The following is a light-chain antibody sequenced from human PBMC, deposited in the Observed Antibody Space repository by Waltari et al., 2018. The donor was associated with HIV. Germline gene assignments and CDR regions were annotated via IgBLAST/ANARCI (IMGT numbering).Light chain of an antibody. CDR3: THYSNCPPT. CDR2: DTA. Sequence: EIVLTQSPATLSASPGERVTLSCRARGSVSRYLAWYQQKPGHSPRLLIYDTADMATGIPASFSGGGSDTDFTLTISSLQSEDFAVYSCTHYSNCPPTLGAGNNVDIK. V-gene: IGKV3-15*01. CDR1: GSVSRY. J-gene: IGKJ4*01.